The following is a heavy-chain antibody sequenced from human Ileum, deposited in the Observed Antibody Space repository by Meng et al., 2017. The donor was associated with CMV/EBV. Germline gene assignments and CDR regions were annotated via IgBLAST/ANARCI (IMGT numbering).Heavy chain of an antibody. CDR2: INHSGST. CDR1: GGSLSGYY. J-gene: IGHJ6*02. Sequence: SETLSLTCAVYGGSLSGYYGSWIRQPPGKGLECIGEINHSGSTNYNPDLKSRVTMSVDTSNNQFSRRLSFVTAADTAVNYCARARSSDYYYGMDVWGQGNTVTGSS. CDR3: ARARSSDYYYGMDV. D-gene: IGHD6-13*01. V-gene: IGHV4-34*01.